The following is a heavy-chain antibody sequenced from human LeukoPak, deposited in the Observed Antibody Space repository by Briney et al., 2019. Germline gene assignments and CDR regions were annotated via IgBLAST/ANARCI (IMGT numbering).Heavy chain of an antibody. CDR1: GFTFSRYG. J-gene: IGHJ4*02. D-gene: IGHD1-26*01. CDR2: ISHDGTNK. V-gene: IGHV3-30*18. Sequence: GGSLRLSCAASGFTFSRYGMHWVRQAPGRGLEWVTVISHDGTNKYYADSVKGRYAISRDNSKNTVYLQMNSLRDEDTAVYYCAKDGQAGAITFLEYWGQGILATVSS. CDR3: AKDGQAGAITFLEY.